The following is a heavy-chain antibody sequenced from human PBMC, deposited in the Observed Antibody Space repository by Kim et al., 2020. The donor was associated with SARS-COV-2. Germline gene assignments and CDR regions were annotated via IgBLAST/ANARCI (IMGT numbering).Heavy chain of an antibody. D-gene: IGHD3-3*01. Sequence: ASVKVSCKASGYTFTSYYMHWVRQAPGQGLEWMGIINPSGGSTSYAQKFQGRVTMTRDTSTSTVYMELSSLRSEDTAVYYCARVLGMNYDFWSDDDGYWGQGTLVTVSS. CDR2: INPSGGST. CDR1: GYTFTSYY. V-gene: IGHV1-46*01. CDR3: ARVLGMNYDFWSDDDGY. J-gene: IGHJ4*02.